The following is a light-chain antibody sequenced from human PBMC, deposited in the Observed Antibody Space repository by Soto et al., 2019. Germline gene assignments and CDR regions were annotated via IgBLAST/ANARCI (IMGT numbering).Light chain of an antibody. V-gene: IGLV1-47*01. CDR3: TVWDDSLRGRL. CDR1: SSNIESNY. Sequence: QSVLTQPPSASVTPGQRVTISCSGSSSNIESNYVYWYQQLPGTAPRLLIYRNNQRPSGVPDRFSGSKSGTSASLAISALRSEDEADYYCTVWDDSLRGRLFGGGTKVTVL. J-gene: IGLJ2*01. CDR2: RNN.